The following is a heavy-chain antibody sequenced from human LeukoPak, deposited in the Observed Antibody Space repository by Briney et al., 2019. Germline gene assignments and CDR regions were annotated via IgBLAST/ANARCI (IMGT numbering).Heavy chain of an antibody. CDR1: GVSISRHY. CDR2: IYSSGGT. Sequence: PSETLSLTCTVSGVSISRHYWSWIRQPPGKGLEWIGYIYSSGGTNYNPSLKSRITMSVDTSRNQFSLNLTSVTAADTAVYYCARLEYYYYYFMDVWGKGTTVTVSS. D-gene: IGHD3-3*01. J-gene: IGHJ6*03. CDR3: ARLEYYYYYFMDV. V-gene: IGHV4-59*11.